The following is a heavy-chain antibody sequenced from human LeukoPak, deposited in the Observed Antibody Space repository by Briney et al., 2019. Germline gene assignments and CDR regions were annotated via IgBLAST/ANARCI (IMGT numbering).Heavy chain of an antibody. CDR2: IYYSGST. D-gene: IGHD5-18*01. V-gene: IGHV4-59*01. Sequence: PSETLSLTCTVSGGSISSYYWSWIRQPPGKGLEWIGYIYYSGSTNYNPSLKSRVTISVDTSKNQFSLKLSSVTAADTAVYYCARSFRGYSYGSFDYWGQGTLVTVSS. J-gene: IGHJ4*02. CDR3: ARSFRGYSYGSFDY. CDR1: GGSISSYY.